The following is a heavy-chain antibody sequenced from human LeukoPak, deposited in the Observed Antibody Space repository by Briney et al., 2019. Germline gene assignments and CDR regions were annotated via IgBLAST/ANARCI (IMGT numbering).Heavy chain of an antibody. D-gene: IGHD6-13*01. CDR1: GFTFSSYG. J-gene: IGHJ6*02. CDR2: IWYDGSNK. Sequence: GGSLRLSCAASGFTFSSYGMHWVRQAPGKGLEWVAVIWYDGSNKYYADSVKGRFTISRDNSKNTLYLQMNSLRAEDTAVYYCARGSSSWSYYYYGMDVWGQGTTVTVSS. CDR3: ARGSSSWSYYYYGMDV. V-gene: IGHV3-33*01.